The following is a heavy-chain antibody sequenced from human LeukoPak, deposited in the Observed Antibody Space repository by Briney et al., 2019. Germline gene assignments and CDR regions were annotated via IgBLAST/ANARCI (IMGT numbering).Heavy chain of an antibody. Sequence: PSETLSLTCSVSGGSIGSYHWSWIRQPPGKGLEWIGHVHYTWNTKYNPSLTGRVSISLDRSKNQFSLSLSSLTAADTAVYYCARGGGATTYQRKEDFDYWGQGTLVTVSS. D-gene: IGHD1-14*01. CDR2: VHYTWNT. J-gene: IGHJ4*02. CDR1: GGSIGSYH. V-gene: IGHV4-59*01. CDR3: ARGGGATTYQRKEDFDY.